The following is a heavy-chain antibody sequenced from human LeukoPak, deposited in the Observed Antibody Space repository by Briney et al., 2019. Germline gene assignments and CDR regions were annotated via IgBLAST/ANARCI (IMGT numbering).Heavy chain of an antibody. V-gene: IGHV1-18*01. CDR2: ISAYNGNT. D-gene: IGHD2-21*01. Sequence: ASVKVSCKASGCTFTSYGISWVRQAPGQGLEWMGWISAYNGNTNYAQKLQGRVTMTTDTSTSTAYMELRSLRSDDTAVYYCARDGRLVVRYYYYGMDVWGQGTTVTVSS. J-gene: IGHJ6*02. CDR3: ARDGRLVVRYYYYGMDV. CDR1: GCTFTSYG.